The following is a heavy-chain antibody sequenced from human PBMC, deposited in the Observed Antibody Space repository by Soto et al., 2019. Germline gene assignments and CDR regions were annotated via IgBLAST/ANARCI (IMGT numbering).Heavy chain of an antibody. CDR1: AWTFSNYT. CDR2: XIPILXIA. D-gene: IGHD2-8*02. V-gene: IGHV1-69*02. CDR3: TTPDLVASGAT. Sequence: XVKLSCKASAWTFSNYTSGWVRQATGKGLEWMGRXIPILXIALYATSMKGXFTISSDXXNNTLYLKINNLKNEDKGVYYCTTPDLVASGATWGKGTMVTV. J-gene: IGHJ3*01.